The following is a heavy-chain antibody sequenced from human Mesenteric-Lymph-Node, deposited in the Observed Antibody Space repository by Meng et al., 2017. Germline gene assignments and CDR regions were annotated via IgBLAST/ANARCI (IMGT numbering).Heavy chain of an antibody. CDR1: GGSFSGYY. J-gene: IGHJ4*02. V-gene: IGHV4-34*01. CDR2: INYFGST. CDR3: ARGGYYYDSSGQLDY. D-gene: IGHD3-22*01. Sequence: QGQQQRWGPGLLRPPETLSPTCAVDGGSFSGYYWSWIRQPPGKGLEWVGEINYFGSTNYNPSLESRVTISVDTSKNQFSLKLSSVTAADTAVYYCARGGYYYDSSGQLDYWGQGTLVTVSS.